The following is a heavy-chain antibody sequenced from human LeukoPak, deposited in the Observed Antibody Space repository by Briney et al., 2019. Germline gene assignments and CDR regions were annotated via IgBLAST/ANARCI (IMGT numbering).Heavy chain of an antibody. V-gene: IGHV1-18*01. CDR3: ARDTGITIFGVVISHGYYYYGMDV. CDR2: ISAYNGNT. Sequence: GASVKVSCKASGYTFTSYGISWVRQAPGQGLEWMGWISAYNGNTNYAQKLQGRVTMTTDTSTSTAYTELRSLRSDDTAVYYCARDTGITIFGVVISHGYYYYGMDVWGQGTTVTVSS. CDR1: GYTFTSYG. J-gene: IGHJ6*02. D-gene: IGHD3-3*01.